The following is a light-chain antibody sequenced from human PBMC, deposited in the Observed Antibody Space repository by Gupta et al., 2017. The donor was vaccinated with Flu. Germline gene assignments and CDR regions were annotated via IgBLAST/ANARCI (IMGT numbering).Light chain of an antibody. CDR3: SSYTSSYTFV. J-gene: IGLJ1*01. Sequence: QSALTQPPSVPGSPGQSVTISCTGTSSDVGTYNRVSWYQQPPGTAPKLMIYEVSNRPSGVPDRFSGSKSGNTASLTISGLQGEDEADYYCSSYTSSYTFVFGTGTKVTVL. CDR1: SSDVGTYNR. CDR2: EVS. V-gene: IGLV2-18*02.